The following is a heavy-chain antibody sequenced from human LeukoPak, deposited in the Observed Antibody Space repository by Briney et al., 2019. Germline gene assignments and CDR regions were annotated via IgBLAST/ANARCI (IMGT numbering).Heavy chain of an antibody. CDR2: IYYSGST. V-gene: IGHV4-61*01. CDR1: GGSVSSGSYY. D-gene: IGHD5-18*01. Sequence: SETLSLTCTVSGGSVSSGSYYWSWTREPPGKGLEWIGYIYYSGSTNYNPSLKSRVTISVDTSKNQFSLKLSSVTAADTAVYYCARDSGYSYGYTDYWGQGTLVTVSS. CDR3: ARDSGYSYGYTDY. J-gene: IGHJ4*02.